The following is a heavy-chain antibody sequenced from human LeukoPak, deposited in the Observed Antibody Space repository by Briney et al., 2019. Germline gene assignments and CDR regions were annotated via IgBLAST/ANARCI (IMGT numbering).Heavy chain of an antibody. Sequence: GGSLRLSCAASGFTFSSYSMNWVRQAPGKGLEWVSSISSSSSYIYYADSVKGRFTISRDNAKNSLYLQMNSLRAEDTAVYYCARVPKVRNWFDPWGQGTLVTVSS. CDR1: GFTFSSYS. J-gene: IGHJ5*02. D-gene: IGHD4-23*01. V-gene: IGHV3-21*01. CDR2: ISSSSSYI. CDR3: ARVPKVRNWFDP.